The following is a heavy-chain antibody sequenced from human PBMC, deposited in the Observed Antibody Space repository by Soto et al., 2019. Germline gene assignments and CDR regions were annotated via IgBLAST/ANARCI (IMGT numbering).Heavy chain of an antibody. CDR1: GFTFSSYD. Sequence: GGSLRLSCAVSGFTFSSYDMHWVRQATGKGLEWVSAIGTAGDTYYPGSVKGRFTISRENAKNSLYLQMNSLRAGDTAVYYCARASLAWSLDPWGQGTLVTVSS. CDR3: ARASLAWSLDP. V-gene: IGHV3-13*04. CDR2: IGTAGDT. D-gene: IGHD3-3*01. J-gene: IGHJ5*02.